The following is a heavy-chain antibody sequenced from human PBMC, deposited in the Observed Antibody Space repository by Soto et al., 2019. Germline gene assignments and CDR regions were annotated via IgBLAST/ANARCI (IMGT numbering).Heavy chain of an antibody. J-gene: IGHJ4*02. CDR2: IIPIFGTA. CDR3: ARRYYYDSSGYYGFLDY. V-gene: IGHV1-69*01. Sequence: QVQLVQSGAEVKKPGSSVKVSCKASGGTFSSYAISWVRQAPGQGLEWMGGIIPIFGTANYAQKFQGRVKITADESTSTAYMELSSLRSEDTAVYYCARRYYYDSSGYYGFLDYWGQGTLVTVSS. CDR1: GGTFSSYA. D-gene: IGHD3-22*01.